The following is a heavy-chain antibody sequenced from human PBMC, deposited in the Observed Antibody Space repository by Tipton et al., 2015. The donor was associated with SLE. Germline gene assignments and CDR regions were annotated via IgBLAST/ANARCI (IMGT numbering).Heavy chain of an antibody. CDR3: ARVTVPAASQEAFDI. CDR2: ISGSGGST. V-gene: IGHV3-23*01. J-gene: IGHJ3*02. Sequence: GSLRLSCAASGFTFSDYAMTWVRQTPGKGLEWVSSISGSGGSTYYADSVKGRFTISRDNSKNTLNLQMDSLRAGDTAVYYCARVTVPAASQEAFDIWGQGTMVTVSS. D-gene: IGHD2-2*01. CDR1: GFTFSDYA.